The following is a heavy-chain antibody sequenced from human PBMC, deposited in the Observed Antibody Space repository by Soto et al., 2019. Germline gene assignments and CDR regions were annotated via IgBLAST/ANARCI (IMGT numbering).Heavy chain of an antibody. CDR1: GFTFSSYA. V-gene: IGHV3-23*01. Sequence: GGSLRLSCAASGFTFSSYAMSWVRQAPGKGLEWVSAISGSGGSTYYADSVKGRFTISRDNSKNTLYLQMNSLRAEDTAVYYCARDPFTIFGVVTRYFDYWGQGTLVTVSS. D-gene: IGHD3-3*01. CDR2: ISGSGGST. CDR3: ARDPFTIFGVVTRYFDY. J-gene: IGHJ4*02.